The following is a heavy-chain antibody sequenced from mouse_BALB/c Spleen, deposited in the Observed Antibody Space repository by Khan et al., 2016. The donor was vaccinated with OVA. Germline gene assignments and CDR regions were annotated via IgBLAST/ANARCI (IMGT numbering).Heavy chain of an antibody. V-gene: IGHV1-77*01. D-gene: IGHD4-1*01. J-gene: IGHJ3*01. CDR2: IYPGSDST. Sequence: QVQLQQSGPELVKPGASVKMSCKASGYTFTDYVMNWVKQRNGQGLEWIGQIYPGSDSTYYNEKFKGKATLTADRSSSTAYIQLSNLTSEDSAVYFCARAGWDGFAYWGQGTLVTVSA. CDR3: ARAGWDGFAY. CDR1: GYTFTDYV.